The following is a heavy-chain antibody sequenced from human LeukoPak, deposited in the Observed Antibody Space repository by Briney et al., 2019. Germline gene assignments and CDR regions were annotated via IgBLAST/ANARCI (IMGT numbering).Heavy chain of an antibody. CDR2: INHSGST. D-gene: IGHD2-2*01. CDR3: ARGRETIVVVPAAYTHYYYYMDV. J-gene: IGHJ6*03. V-gene: IGHV4-34*01. CDR1: GGSFCGYY. Sequence: SETLSLTCAVYGGSFCGYYWSWLPQPPGKGREGIGEINHSGSTNDNPSLKSRVNISVATSNNEFSLTNSSVTAADTAVYYCARGRETIVVVPAAYTHYYYYMDVWGKGTTVTVSS.